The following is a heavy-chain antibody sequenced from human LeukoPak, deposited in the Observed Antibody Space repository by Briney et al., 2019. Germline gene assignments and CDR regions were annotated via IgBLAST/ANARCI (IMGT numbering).Heavy chain of an antibody. D-gene: IGHD2-21*02. CDR2: VYTSGST. CDR3: ARDCGGDSYLGAFDI. J-gene: IGHJ3*02. V-gene: IGHV4-4*07. CDR1: GGSISSYY. Sequence: SSETLSLTCTVSGGSISSYYWSWIRQPAGKGLEWIGRVYTSGSTNYNPSLKSRVTMSLDTSKNQFSLRLYSVTAADTAVYFCARDCGGDSYLGAFDIWGQGTLVAVSS.